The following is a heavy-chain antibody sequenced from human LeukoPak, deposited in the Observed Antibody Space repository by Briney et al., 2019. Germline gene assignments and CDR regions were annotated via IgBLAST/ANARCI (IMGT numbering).Heavy chain of an antibody. J-gene: IGHJ4*02. CDR3: AKESYYFDSSGFTRDYFDY. CDR1: GFTFSSYA. Sequence: GGSLRLSCAASGFTFSSYAMSWVRQAPGKGLEWVSAISGSGDSTYYADFVKGRFTISRDNAKNTLYLQMNSLRAEDTAVYYCAKESYYFDSSGFTRDYFDYWGQGTLVTVSS. D-gene: IGHD3-22*01. CDR2: ISGSGDST. V-gene: IGHV3-23*01.